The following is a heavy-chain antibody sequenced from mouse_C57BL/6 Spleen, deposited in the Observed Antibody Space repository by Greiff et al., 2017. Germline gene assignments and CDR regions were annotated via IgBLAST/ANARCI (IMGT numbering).Heavy chain of an antibody. Sequence: VQLQQSGPELVKPGASVKISCRASGYTFTDYYMNWVKQSHGKSLEWIGDINPNNGGTSYNQKFKGKATLTVDKSSSTAYMELRSLTSEASAVFSGASTTIYYFDDWGQGTTLTVSS. CDR2: INPNNGGT. CDR3: ASTTIYYFDD. D-gene: IGHD1-1*01. J-gene: IGHJ2*01. CDR1: GYTFTDYY. V-gene: IGHV1-26*01.